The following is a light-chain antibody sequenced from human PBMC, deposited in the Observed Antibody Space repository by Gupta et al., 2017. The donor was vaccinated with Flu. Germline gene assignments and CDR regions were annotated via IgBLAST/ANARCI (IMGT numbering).Light chain of an antibody. Sequence: SITISCTGTSSDVGGYNYVSWYQQHPGKAHKLMIYDVSKRPSGVSNRFSGSKSGNTASLTISGLQAEDEADYYCSSYTSSSTGVFGGGTKLTVL. J-gene: IGLJ3*02. CDR3: SSYTSSSTGV. V-gene: IGLV2-14*04. CDR1: SSDVGGYNY. CDR2: DVS.